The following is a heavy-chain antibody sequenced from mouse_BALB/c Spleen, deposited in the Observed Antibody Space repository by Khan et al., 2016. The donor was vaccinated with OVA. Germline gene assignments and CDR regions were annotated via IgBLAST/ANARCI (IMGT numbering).Heavy chain of an antibody. V-gene: IGHV1S41*01. CDR2: IGPGSGSA. Sequence: DLVEPGASVKLSCKASGYTFTSYWINWIKERPGQGLEWIGQIGPGSGSAYYNELFKGKATLTVDTSSSTVYIQLSSLSSEDSAVYFCARSIYYGRGLYAMDYWGQGTSVTVSS. CDR3: ARSIYYGRGLYAMDY. CDR1: GYTFTSYW. D-gene: IGHD1-1*01. J-gene: IGHJ4*01.